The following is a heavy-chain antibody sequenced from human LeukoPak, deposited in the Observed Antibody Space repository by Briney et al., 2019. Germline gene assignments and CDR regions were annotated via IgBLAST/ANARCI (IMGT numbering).Heavy chain of an antibody. D-gene: IGHD6-19*01. CDR3: AREGIVYSSGRALDS. V-gene: IGHV3-30-3*01. CDR2: FSYDGSNK. CDR1: GFTFSSYP. Sequence: TGGSLRLSCAASGFTFSSYPMHWVRQAPGKGLEWVAVFSYDGSNKNYADSVKGRFTVSRDSSQNTLYLQMNSLRVEDTALYYCAREGIVYSSGRALDSWGQGTLVTVSS. J-gene: IGHJ4*02.